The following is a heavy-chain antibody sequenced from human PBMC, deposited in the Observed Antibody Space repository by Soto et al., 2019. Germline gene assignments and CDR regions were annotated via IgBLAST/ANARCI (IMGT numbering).Heavy chain of an antibody. Sequence: PGGSLRLSCAASGFTFSDYYMSWVRQAPGKGLEWVSYISSSGSTIYYADSVKGRFTISRDNAKNSLYLQMNSLRAEDTAVYYCARASVVPAAPLYYYYYGMDVWGQGTTVTVSS. CDR2: ISSSGSTI. CDR1: GFTFSDYY. J-gene: IGHJ6*02. V-gene: IGHV3-11*04. CDR3: ARASVVPAAPLYYYYYGMDV. D-gene: IGHD2-2*01.